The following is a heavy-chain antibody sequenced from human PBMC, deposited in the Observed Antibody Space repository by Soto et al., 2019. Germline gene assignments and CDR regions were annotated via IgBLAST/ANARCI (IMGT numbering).Heavy chain of an antibody. Sequence: SETLYLTCTVSGDSIISSDFYWGWVRQPPGKGLEWIGSIFYLGSSYYNPSLKSRVTVSVDTSKNQFSLRLRSVTAADTALYFCARHSLALRKNNWFDPWGQGIMVTVSS. CDR3: ARHSLALRKNNWFDP. CDR1: GDSIISSDFY. V-gene: IGHV4-39*01. D-gene: IGHD3-3*02. CDR2: IFYLGSS. J-gene: IGHJ5*02.